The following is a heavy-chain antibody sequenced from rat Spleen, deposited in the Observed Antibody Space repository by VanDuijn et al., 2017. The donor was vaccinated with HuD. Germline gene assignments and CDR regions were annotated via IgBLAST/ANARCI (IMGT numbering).Heavy chain of an antibody. V-gene: IGHV5-27*01. CDR1: GFTFRNYD. CDR3: TTAYSGRGVMDA. Sequence: EVQLVESGGGFVQPGRSLKVSCAASGFTFRNYDMAWVRQAPTKGLEWVASIGPSGGSTYYRDSVKGRFIVSRDNVKSTLYLQMDSLRSEDTATYYCTTAYSGRGVMDAWGQGASVTVSS. CDR2: IGPSGGST. J-gene: IGHJ4*01. D-gene: IGHD4-3*01.